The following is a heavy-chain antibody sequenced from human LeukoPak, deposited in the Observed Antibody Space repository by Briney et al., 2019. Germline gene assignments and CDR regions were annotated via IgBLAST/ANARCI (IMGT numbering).Heavy chain of an antibody. CDR3: ARGGSRSPRDAFDI. CDR1: GFTFSSYE. J-gene: IGHJ3*02. Sequence: PGGSLRLSCAASGFTFSSYEMNWVRQAPGKGLEWVSYISSSGSTIYYADSVKGRFTISRGNAKNSLYLQMNSLRAEDTAVYFCARGGSRSPRDAFDIWGQGTMVTVSS. D-gene: IGHD3-16*01. CDR2: ISSSGSTI. V-gene: IGHV3-48*03.